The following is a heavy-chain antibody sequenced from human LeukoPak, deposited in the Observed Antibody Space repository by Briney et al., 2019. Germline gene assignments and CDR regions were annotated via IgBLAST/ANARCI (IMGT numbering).Heavy chain of an antibody. Sequence: GGSLRLSCAASGFTFSSYAMHWVRQAPGKGLEWVAVISYDGSNKYYADSVKGRFTISRDNSKNTLYLQMNSLRAEDTAVYYCARGSDYYDSSGYPFLWGQGTLVTVSS. V-gene: IGHV3-30*04. CDR1: GFTFSSYA. CDR2: ISYDGSNK. CDR3: ARGSDYYDSSGYPFL. J-gene: IGHJ4*02. D-gene: IGHD3-22*01.